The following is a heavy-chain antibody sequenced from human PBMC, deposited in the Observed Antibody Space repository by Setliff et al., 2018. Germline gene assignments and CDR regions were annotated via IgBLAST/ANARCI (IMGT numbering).Heavy chain of an antibody. D-gene: IGHD2-15*01. V-gene: IGHV1-18*01. CDR1: GGTFSSYG. Sequence: ASVKVSCKASGGTFSSYGVTWVRQAPGQGLEWVGWIGDQNGNTIYAQKFQGRVTMTKDTSTTTGFMELRSLRSDDTATYFCARDRVDFVVPEAAARLDPWGQGTLVTVSS. CDR3: ARDRVDFVVPEAAARLDP. CDR2: IGDQNGNT. J-gene: IGHJ5*02.